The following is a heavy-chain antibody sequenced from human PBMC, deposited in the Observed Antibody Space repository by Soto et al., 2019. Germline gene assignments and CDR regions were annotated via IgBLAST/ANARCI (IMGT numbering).Heavy chain of an antibody. D-gene: IGHD3-3*01. J-gene: IGHJ3*02. V-gene: IGHV1-69*13. CDR3: ARLMYYDFWSGYYRKGEGDDAFDI. Sequence: SVKVSCKASGGTFSSYAISWVRQAPGQGLEWMGGIIPIFGTANYAQKFQGRVTITADESTSTAYMELSSLRSEDTAVYYCARLMYYDFWSGYYRKGEGDDAFDIWGQGTMVTVS. CDR2: IIPIFGTA. CDR1: GGTFSSYA.